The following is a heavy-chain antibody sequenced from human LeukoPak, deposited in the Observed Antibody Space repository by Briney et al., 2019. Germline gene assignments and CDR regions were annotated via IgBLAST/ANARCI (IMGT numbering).Heavy chain of an antibody. CDR2: ISSSSSYI. J-gene: IGHJ4*02. V-gene: IGHV3-21*04. D-gene: IGHD3-22*01. Sequence: PGGSLRLSCAASGFTFSSYSMNWVRQAPGKGLEWVSSISSSSSYIYYADSVKGRFTISRDNSKNTLYLQMNSLRAEDTAVYYCARDTYYYDSSGYRPYYFDYWGQGTLVTVSS. CDR3: ARDTYYYDSSGYRPYYFDY. CDR1: GFTFSSYS.